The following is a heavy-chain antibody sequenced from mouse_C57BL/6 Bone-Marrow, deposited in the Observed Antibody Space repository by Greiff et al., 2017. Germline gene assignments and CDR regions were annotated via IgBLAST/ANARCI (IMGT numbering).Heavy chain of an antibody. CDR1: GFSLSTFGMG. CDR2: IWWDDDK. D-gene: IGHD2-4*01. CDR3: ARLDGLRRRSYWYFDV. V-gene: IGHV8-8*01. Sequence: QVTLKVSGPGILQPSPTLSLTCSFSGFSLSTFGMGVGWIRPPSGKGLEWLAHIWWDDDKYYNPALKSRLTISKDTSKTQVFLKLAHVDTADTATYYCARLDGLRRRSYWYFDVWGTGTTVTVSS. J-gene: IGHJ1*03.